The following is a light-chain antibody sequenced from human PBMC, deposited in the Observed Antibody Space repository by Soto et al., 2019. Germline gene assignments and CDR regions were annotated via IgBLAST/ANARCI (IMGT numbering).Light chain of an antibody. CDR1: QGIRND. Sequence: ANPMTQSPSSLSASVGDRVTITCRASQGIRNDLGWYQQKPGKAPKLLIYAASSLQSGVPSRFSGSGSDTDFTLTISSLQPEDFATYYCLQDYNYPFTFGPGTKVDIK. J-gene: IGKJ3*01. CDR3: LQDYNYPFT. CDR2: AAS. V-gene: IGKV1-6*01.